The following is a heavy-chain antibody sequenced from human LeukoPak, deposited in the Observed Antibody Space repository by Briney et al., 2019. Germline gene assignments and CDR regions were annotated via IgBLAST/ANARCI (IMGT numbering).Heavy chain of an antibody. CDR2: IAYDGSDM. Sequence: PGGSLRLSCAASEFTFSRYAIHWVRQAPGKGLEWVAVIAYDGSDMYYADSVKGRFTISRDNSKNTLYLQMNSLRAEDTAAYYCAADIVGNLDYWGQGTLVTVSS. J-gene: IGHJ4*02. V-gene: IGHV3-30-3*01. CDR3: AADIVGNLDY. D-gene: IGHD1-26*01. CDR1: EFTFSRYA.